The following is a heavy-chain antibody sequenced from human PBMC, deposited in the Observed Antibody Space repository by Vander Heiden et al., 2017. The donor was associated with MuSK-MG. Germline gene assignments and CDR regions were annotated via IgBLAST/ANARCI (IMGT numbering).Heavy chain of an antibody. CDR1: GFTFSNAW. J-gene: IGHJ3*02. V-gene: IGHV3-15*01. CDR2: IKSKTDGGTT. D-gene: IGHD3-22*01. CDR3: TTDFLTMIVVVIDAFDI. Sequence: EVQLVESGGGLVKPGGSLRLSCAASGFTFSNAWMSWVRQAPGKGLEWVGRIKSKTDGGTTDYAAPVKGRFTISRDDSKNTLYLQMNSLKTEDTAVYYCTTDFLTMIVVVIDAFDIWGQGTMVTVSS.